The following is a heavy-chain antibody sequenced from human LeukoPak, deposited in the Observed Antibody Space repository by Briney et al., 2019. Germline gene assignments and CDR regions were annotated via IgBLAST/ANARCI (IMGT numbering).Heavy chain of an antibody. CDR1: GGAISSYY. CDR3: ARHGGNGYNYVTY. CDR2: IYYSGST. V-gene: IGHV4-59*08. J-gene: IGHJ4*02. Sequence: PSETLSLTCTVSGGAISSYYWSWIRQPPGKGLEWIGYIYYSGSTNYNPSLKSRVTISVDTSKNQFSLKLNSVTAADTAIYYCARHGGNGYNYVTYWGQGTLVTVSS. D-gene: IGHD5-24*01.